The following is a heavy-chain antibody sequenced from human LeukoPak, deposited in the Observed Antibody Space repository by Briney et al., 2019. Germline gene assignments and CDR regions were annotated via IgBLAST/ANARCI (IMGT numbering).Heavy chain of an antibody. J-gene: IGHJ4*02. V-gene: IGHV3-23*01. D-gene: IGHD2-2*01. CDR1: GFTFSTYA. CDR2: IRGDGYT. CDR3: ARVRRRIVVVPAALDY. Sequence: GGSLRLSCAASGFTFSTYAMSWVRQAPGKGLEWVSTIRGDGYTYYADSVKGRFTISRDNSKNTLYLQMNSLRAEDTAVYYCARVRRRIVVVPAALDYWGQGTLVTVSS.